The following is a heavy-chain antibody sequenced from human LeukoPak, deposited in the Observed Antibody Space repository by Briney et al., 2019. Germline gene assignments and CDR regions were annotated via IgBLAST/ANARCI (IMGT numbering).Heavy chain of an antibody. CDR1: GGTFNNYA. Sequence: SVKVSCKASGGTFNNYAISWVRQAPGQGLEWMGGIIPIFGTANYAQKFQGRVTITADKSTSTAYMELSSLRSEDTAVYYCARERHYDYVWGSYRYGYYYYYYMDVWGRGTTVTVSS. J-gene: IGHJ6*03. D-gene: IGHD3-16*02. V-gene: IGHV1-69*06. CDR3: ARERHYDYVWGSYRYGYYYYYYMDV. CDR2: IIPIFGTA.